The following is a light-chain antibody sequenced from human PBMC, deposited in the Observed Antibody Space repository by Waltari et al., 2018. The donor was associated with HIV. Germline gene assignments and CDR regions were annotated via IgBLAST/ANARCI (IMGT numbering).Light chain of an antibody. Sequence: QSALTQPASVSGSPGQSITISCTGSSSDIGGYNYVSWYLQHPDKAPKLIIYEVSNRPSGVSNRFSASKSGNTASLTISGLQAEDEADYYCSSYSATNSRYVFGTGTKVTVL. CDR1: SSDIGGYNY. J-gene: IGLJ1*01. V-gene: IGLV2-14*01. CDR3: SSYSATNSRYV. CDR2: EVS.